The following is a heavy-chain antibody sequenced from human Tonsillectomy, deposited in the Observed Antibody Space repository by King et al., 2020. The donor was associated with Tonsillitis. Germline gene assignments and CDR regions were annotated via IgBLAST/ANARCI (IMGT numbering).Heavy chain of an antibody. Sequence: VQLVESGGGVVQPGRSLRLSCAASGFTFSTYGMHWVRQAPGKGLEWVAGISYDGINKNYADSVKGRFTISRDNSKNTLYLQMNSLRAEDTAVYYCAKEMRESITIFGVTEGQFDYWGQGTLVTVSS. CDR1: GFTFSTYG. J-gene: IGHJ4*02. D-gene: IGHD3-3*01. CDR3: AKEMRESITIFGVTEGQFDY. V-gene: IGHV3-30*18. CDR2: ISYDGINK.